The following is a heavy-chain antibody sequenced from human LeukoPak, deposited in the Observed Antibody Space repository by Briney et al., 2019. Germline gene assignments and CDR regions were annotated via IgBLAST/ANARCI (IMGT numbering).Heavy chain of an antibody. Sequence: GGSLEIPGQGPGSTFTSYGIGWVRQPPGKGREWMGIIYPGDSESKYNPSLQGQVTISADKSISTAYLQWSSLKASDTAIYYCARIEGSTFDYWGQGTLVTVSS. CDR3: ARIEGSTFDY. CDR2: IYPGDSES. CDR1: GSTFTSYG. V-gene: IGHV5-51*01. J-gene: IGHJ4*02.